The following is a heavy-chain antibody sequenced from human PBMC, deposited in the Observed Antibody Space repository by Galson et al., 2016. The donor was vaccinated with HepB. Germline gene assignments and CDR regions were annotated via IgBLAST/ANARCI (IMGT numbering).Heavy chain of an antibody. Sequence: LSLTCTVSGGSISSGSHYWGWLRQPPGKGLEWIGSIYYSGDTHYNPSLESRVTISVDTSKNQFSLKLNSVTAADTAVYFCARREGVHYSDRSDLADDAFNICGQGTMVTVSS. CDR2: IYYSGDT. CDR3: ARREGVHYSDRSDLADDAFNI. CDR1: GGSISSGSHY. D-gene: IGHD3-22*01. J-gene: IGHJ3*02. V-gene: IGHV4-39*01.